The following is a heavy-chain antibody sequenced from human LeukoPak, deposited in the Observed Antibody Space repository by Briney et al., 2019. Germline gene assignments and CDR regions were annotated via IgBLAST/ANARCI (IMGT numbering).Heavy chain of an antibody. Sequence: GRSLRLSCAASGFTFSTYGMHWVRQAPGKGLEWVTVIANDGSIKYYADSVKGRFTISRDNSKTTLYLQMNRLTAEDTAVYYCGRAASSYDFHYWGQGTLVTVTA. CDR1: GFTFSTYG. J-gene: IGHJ4*02. V-gene: IGHV3-30*03. CDR3: GRAASSYDFHY. CDR2: IANDGSIK. D-gene: IGHD5-12*01.